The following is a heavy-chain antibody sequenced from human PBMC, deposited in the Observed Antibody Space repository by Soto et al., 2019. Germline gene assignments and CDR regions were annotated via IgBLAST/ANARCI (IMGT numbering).Heavy chain of an antibody. CDR3: AKDDDYYFWSGSLDY. J-gene: IGHJ4*02. V-gene: IGHV3-9*01. CDR2: ISWNSGSI. D-gene: IGHD3-3*01. Sequence: EVQLVESGGGLVQPGRSLRLSCAASGFTFDDYAMHWVRQAPGKGLEWVSGISWNSGSIGYADSVKGRFTISRDNAKNSLYLQMNSLRAEDTALYYCAKDDDYYFWSGSLDYWGQGTLVTVSS. CDR1: GFTFDDYA.